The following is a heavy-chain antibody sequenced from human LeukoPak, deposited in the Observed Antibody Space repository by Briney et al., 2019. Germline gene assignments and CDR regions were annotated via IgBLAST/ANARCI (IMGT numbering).Heavy chain of an antibody. Sequence: GGSLRLSCAASRFSVSNNYVSWVRQAPGKGLEWVSVIYSGGGTYYADSVKDRFTISRDNSKNTLYLQMNSLRAEDTAVYYCARVIWSAGKYYFDYWGRGTLVTVSS. V-gene: IGHV3-66*01. D-gene: IGHD3-16*01. CDR1: RFSVSNNY. CDR3: ARVIWSAGKYYFDY. J-gene: IGHJ4*02. CDR2: IYSGGGT.